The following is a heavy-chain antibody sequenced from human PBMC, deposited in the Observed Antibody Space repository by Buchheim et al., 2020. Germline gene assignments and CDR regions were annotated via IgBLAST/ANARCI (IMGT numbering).Heavy chain of an antibody. Sequence: QVQLQESGPGLVKPSETLSLTCTVSGCSISSYYLSWIRQPPGKGLEWIGYIYHSGSTNYIPSLKSRITISIDTSKNPFYLKLSSVTAADTAVYYCARDIDYWGQGTL. CDR2: IYHSGST. J-gene: IGHJ4*01. V-gene: IGHV4-59*01. CDR3: ARDIDY. CDR1: GCSISSYY.